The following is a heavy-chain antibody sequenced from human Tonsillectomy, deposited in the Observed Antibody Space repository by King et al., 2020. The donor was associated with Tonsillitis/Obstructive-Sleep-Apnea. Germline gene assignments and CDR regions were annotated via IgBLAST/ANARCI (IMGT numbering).Heavy chain of an antibody. Sequence: QLVQSGGGVVQPGRSLRLSCAASGFTFSSYGMHWVRQAPGKGLEWVAFIWYDGSNKFYADSVKGRFTISRDNSKNTPYLQMNSLRAEDTAVYYCARDGQSSSAWSSDYWGQGTLVTVSS. J-gene: IGHJ4*02. CDR1: GFTFSSYG. V-gene: IGHV3-33*01. D-gene: IGHD6-19*01. CDR2: IWYDGSNK. CDR3: ARDGQSSSAWSSDY.